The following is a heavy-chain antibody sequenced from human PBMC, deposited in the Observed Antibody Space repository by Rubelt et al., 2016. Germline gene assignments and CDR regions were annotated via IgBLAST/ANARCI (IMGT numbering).Heavy chain of an antibody. Sequence: LVESGGGSVQPGGSLRLSCAASGFTFSSYWMHWVRQAPGKGLVWVSRINSDGSSTSYADSVKGRFTISRDNAKNSLYLQMNSLRAEDTAVYYCASRPAGFAAAGTIDYWGQGTLVTVSS. J-gene: IGHJ4*02. CDR1: GFTFSSYW. CDR3: ASRPAGFAAAGTIDY. CDR2: INSDGSST. D-gene: IGHD6-13*01. V-gene: IGHV3-74*01.